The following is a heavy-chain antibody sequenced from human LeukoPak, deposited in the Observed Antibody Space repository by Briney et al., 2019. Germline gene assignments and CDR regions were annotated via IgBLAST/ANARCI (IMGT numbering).Heavy chain of an antibody. Sequence: ASVKVSCKASGYTFTSYYMHWVRQAPGQGLEWMGIINPSGGSTSYAQKFQGRVTMTRDMSTSTVYMELSSLRSEDTAVYYCTRDRWEGRHFDYWGQGTLVTVSS. V-gene: IGHV1-46*01. J-gene: IGHJ4*02. CDR3: TRDRWEGRHFDY. CDR2: INPSGGST. CDR1: GYTFTSYY. D-gene: IGHD1-26*01.